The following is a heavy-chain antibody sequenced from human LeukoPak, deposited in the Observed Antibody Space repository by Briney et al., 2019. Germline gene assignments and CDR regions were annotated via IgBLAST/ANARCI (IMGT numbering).Heavy chain of an antibody. CDR1: GFTFSNYA. D-gene: IGHD1-26*01. J-gene: IGHJ4*02. V-gene: IGHV3-23*01. CDR2: ISGSTGST. CDR3: AEGPVSAIVGATTLDY. Sequence: GGSLRLSCAASGFTFSNYAMNWVRQAPGKGLEWVSLISGSTGSTYYADSVKGRFCLARDNSKHTAYRQMNSLRVEDAAVYYCAEGPVSAIVGATTLDYWGQGILVTVPS.